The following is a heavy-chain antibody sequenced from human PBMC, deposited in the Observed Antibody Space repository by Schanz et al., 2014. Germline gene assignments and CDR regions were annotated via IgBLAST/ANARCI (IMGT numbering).Heavy chain of an antibody. J-gene: IGHJ3*02. Sequence: QVHLVQSGAEVKKPGASVKVSCKASGYTFTDYGVIWVRQAPGQGLEWMGWITAYNGDTNYALKLQGRVTMTTDTSTGTAYMELRSLRSDDTALYYCTRGGYSYALSAFDIWGQGTMVTVSS. CDR2: ITAYNGDT. V-gene: IGHV1-18*01. CDR3: TRGGYSYALSAFDI. D-gene: IGHD5-18*01. CDR1: GYTFTDYG.